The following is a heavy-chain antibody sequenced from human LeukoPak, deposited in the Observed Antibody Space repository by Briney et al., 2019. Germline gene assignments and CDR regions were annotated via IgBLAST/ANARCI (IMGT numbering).Heavy chain of an antibody. Sequence: PSETLSLTCTVSGGSISSYYWSWIRQPAGKGLEWIGRTYSSGSTNYNPSLKSRVTISVDTSKNQFSLRLSSVTAADTAVYYSARTSGYLYYSDHWGQGTLVTVSS. CDR2: TYSSGST. V-gene: IGHV4-4*07. D-gene: IGHD3-22*01. CDR1: GGSISSYY. CDR3: ARTSGYLYYSDH. J-gene: IGHJ4*02.